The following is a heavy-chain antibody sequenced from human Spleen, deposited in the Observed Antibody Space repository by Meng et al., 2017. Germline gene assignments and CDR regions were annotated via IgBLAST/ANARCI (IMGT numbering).Heavy chain of an antibody. D-gene: IGHD6-13*01. Sequence: VQRGESGAEVQKPGASVKVCCKASGYTFRNSWLNWVRRAPGQGLEWMGRINPKSGDTHYAQRFQGRVTMTGDTSISTAYMELSGLRSDDTAMYYCARDEDISAAGKLFGDYWGQGTLVTVSS. J-gene: IGHJ4*02. V-gene: IGHV1-2*06. CDR2: INPKSGDT. CDR1: GYTFRNSW. CDR3: ARDEDISAAGKLFGDY.